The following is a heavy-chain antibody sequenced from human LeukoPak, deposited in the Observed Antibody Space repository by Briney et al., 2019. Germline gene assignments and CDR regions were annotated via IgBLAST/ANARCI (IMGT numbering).Heavy chain of an antibody. J-gene: IGHJ4*02. CDR1: GGSFSGYY. D-gene: IGHD5-18*01. V-gene: IGHV4-34*01. CDR2: INHSGST. CDR3: ATSTAMGTNFDY. Sequence: SETLSLTCAVYGGSFSGYYRSWIRQPPGKGLEWIGEINHSGSTNYNPSLKSRVTISVDTSKNQFSLKLSSVTAADTAVYYCATSTAMGTNFDYWGQGTLVTVSS.